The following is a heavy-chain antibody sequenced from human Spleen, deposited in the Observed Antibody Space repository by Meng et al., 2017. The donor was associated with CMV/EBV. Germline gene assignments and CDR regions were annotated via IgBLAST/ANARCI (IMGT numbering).Heavy chain of an antibody. CDR1: FTGYN. D-gene: IGHD3-10*01. CDR3: ARLFHTSLGTNYYYGMDV. V-gene: IGHV1-2*02. Sequence: FTGYNMHWVRQAPGQGLEWMGWINPNSGDTKYAQKFQGRVTLTTDTSISTAYMELSRLKSDDTAVFFCARLFHTSLGTNYYYGMDVWGQGTVVTVSS. CDR2: INPNSGDT. J-gene: IGHJ6*02.